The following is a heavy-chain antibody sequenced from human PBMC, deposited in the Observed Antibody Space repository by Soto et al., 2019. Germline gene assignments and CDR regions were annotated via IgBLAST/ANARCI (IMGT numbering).Heavy chain of an antibody. J-gene: IGHJ4*02. CDR1: GFTFSTHS. CDR2: ITSSDVTM. Sequence: EVQLVESGGGLVQPGGSLRLSGAASGFTFSTHSMNWVRQAPGKGLEWISYITSSDVTMYADSVKGRFTISRDNAKNSLYLQMSSLRGEDTAVYFCVGEVGFQLIYWGQGALVTVSS. D-gene: IGHD2-2*01. V-gene: IGHV3-48*01. CDR3: VGEVGFQLIY.